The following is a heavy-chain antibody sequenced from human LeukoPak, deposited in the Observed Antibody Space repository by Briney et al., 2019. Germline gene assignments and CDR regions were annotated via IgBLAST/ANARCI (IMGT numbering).Heavy chain of an antibody. CDR1: GYTSTANY. V-gene: IGHV1-2*02. J-gene: IGHJ2*01. CDR3: ARASLGDSSAYYQRPYWYFDL. D-gene: IGHD3-22*01. CDR2: INPNSGGT. Sequence: GASVKVSCKASGYTSTANYIHWVRQAPGQGLEWMVWINPNSGGTDYAQKFLGRVTMTRDTSISTAYMELSRLTSDDTAVYYCARASLGDSSAYYQRPYWYFDLWGRGTLVTVSS.